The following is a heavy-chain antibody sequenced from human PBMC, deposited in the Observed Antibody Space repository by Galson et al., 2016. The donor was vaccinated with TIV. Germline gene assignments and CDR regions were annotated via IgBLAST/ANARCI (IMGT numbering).Heavy chain of an antibody. V-gene: IGHV4-39*01. CDR3: AIQSNIAVY. CDR1: GGSISSRDYY. Sequence: LSLTCTVSGGSISSRDYYWGWIRQPPGKGLEWIGSVYYSGNTYYNPYLKSRVTISVDTSKNQFSLRLNSVTAADTAVYLCAIQSNIAVYWGQGTLVTVSS. CDR2: VYYSGNT. D-gene: IGHD6-19*01. J-gene: IGHJ1*01.